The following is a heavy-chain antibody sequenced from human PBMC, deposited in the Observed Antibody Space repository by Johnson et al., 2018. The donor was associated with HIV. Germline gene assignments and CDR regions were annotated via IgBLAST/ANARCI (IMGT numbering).Heavy chain of an antibody. J-gene: IGHJ3*02. CDR1: RFSFSPFG. Sequence: QVQLVESGGGVVQPGRSMRLSCEASRFSFSPFGMHWVRQAPGKGLEWVALISYDGSNKYYADSVKGRFTISRDNAKNSLYLQMNSLRAEDTAVYYWARDPAHCGGDCYPSDAFDIWGQGTMVTVSS. CDR2: ISYDGSNK. V-gene: IGHV3-30*19. CDR3: ARDPAHCGGDCYPSDAFDI. D-gene: IGHD2-21*02.